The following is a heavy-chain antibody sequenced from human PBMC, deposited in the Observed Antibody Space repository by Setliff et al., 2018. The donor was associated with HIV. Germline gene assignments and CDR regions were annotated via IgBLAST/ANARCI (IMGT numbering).Heavy chain of an antibody. CDR1: GYNFANYW. D-gene: IGHD2-2*01. V-gene: IGHV5-51*01. J-gene: IGHJ6*03. CDR2: TYPTDSDT. Sequence: LKISCKGSGYNFANYWIAWVRQVPGKGLEWMGITYPTDSDTRYSPSFQGQVTISADTSISTAYLQWSSLKASDTAVYYCSRASDPSHRMPPTNYYYYMDVWGKGTKVTVSS. CDR3: SRASDPSHRMPPTNYYYYMDV.